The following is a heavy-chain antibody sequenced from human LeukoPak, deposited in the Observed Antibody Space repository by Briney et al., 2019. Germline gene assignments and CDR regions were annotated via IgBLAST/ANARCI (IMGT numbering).Heavy chain of an antibody. V-gene: IGHV4-34*01. CDR3: ASFYCSGGSCYQYYYYYYMDV. CDR1: GGSFSGYY. D-gene: IGHD2-15*01. J-gene: IGHJ6*03. Sequence: SETLSLTCAVYGGSFSGYYWSWIRQPPGKGLEWIGRIYTSGSTYSNPSLKSRVTISVDTSKNQFSLKLSSVTAADTAVYYCASFYCSGGSCYQYYYYYYMDVWGKGTTVTISS. CDR2: IYTSGST.